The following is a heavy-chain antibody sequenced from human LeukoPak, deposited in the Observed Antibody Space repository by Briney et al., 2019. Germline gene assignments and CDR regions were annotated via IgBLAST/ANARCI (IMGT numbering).Heavy chain of an antibody. CDR2: MNPNSGNT. CDR3: ARDGAGGPYDFWKYYYYGMDV. J-gene: IGHJ6*02. D-gene: IGHD3-3*01. V-gene: IGHV1-8*01. CDR1: GYTFTSYD. Sequence: ASVKVSCKASGYTFTSYDINWVRQATGQGLEWMGWMNPNSGNTGYAQKFQGRVTMTRNTSISTAYMELSSLRSEDTAVYYCARDGAGGPYDFWKYYYYGMDVWGQGTTVTVSS.